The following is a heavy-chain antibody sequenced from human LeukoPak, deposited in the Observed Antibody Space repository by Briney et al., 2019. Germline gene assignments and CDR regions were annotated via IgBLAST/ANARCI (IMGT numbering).Heavy chain of an antibody. V-gene: IGHV4-59*08. D-gene: IGHD3-10*01. J-gene: IGHJ4*02. Sequence: PSETLSLTCTVSGAAISGYYWSWIRQSPEKGLEWIAYIHSGGSTKYNPSLKSRVTISLDTSKNQCSLRLASVTAADTAVYYCARHYASGTYPLDHWGQGTLVTVSS. CDR2: IHSGGST. CDR1: GAAISGYY. CDR3: ARHYASGTYPLDH.